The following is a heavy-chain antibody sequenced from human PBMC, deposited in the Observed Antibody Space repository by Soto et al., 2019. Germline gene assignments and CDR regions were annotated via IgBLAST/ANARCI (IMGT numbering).Heavy chain of an antibody. J-gene: IGHJ6*02. CDR2: ISPIFGTA. V-gene: IGHV1-69*12. CDR1: GGTFSSYA. Sequence: QVQLVQSGAEVKKPGSSVKVSCKASGGTFSSYAISWVRQAPGQGLEWMGGISPIFGTADYAQKFQGRVTITADESTSTXXMELSRLRSEDTAVYYCASHSGSSPEGRYYYNMDVWGQGTTVTVSS. D-gene: IGHD1-26*01. CDR3: ASHSGSSPEGRYYYNMDV.